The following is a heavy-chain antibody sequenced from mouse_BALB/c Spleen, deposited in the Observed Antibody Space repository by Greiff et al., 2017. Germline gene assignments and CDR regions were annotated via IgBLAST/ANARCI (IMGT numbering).Heavy chain of an antibody. CDR2: ISYDGSN. Sequence: EVKLLESGPGLVKPSQSLSLTCSVTGFSITSGYYWYWIRQFPGNKLEWMGYISYDGSNNYNPSLKSRISSTRDTSKNQFILKLNSVTTEDTATYYWAREIRREYYFDYWGQGTTLTVSA. V-gene: IGHV3-6*02. CDR1: GFSITSGYY. CDR3: AREIRREYYFDY. J-gene: IGHJ2*01. D-gene: IGHD2-12*01.